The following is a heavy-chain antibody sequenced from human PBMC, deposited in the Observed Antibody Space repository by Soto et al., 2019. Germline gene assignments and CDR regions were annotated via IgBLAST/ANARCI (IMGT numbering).Heavy chain of an antibody. CDR2: ISYDGSNK. CDR1: GFTFSSYA. J-gene: IGHJ4*02. Sequence: PGGSLRLSCAASGFTFSSYAMHWVRQAPGKGLEWVAVISYDGSNKYYADSVKGRFTISRDNSKNTLYLQMNSLRAEDTAVYYCAREGYSYGPFDYWGQGTLVTVS. D-gene: IGHD5-18*01. V-gene: IGHV3-30-3*01. CDR3: AREGYSYGPFDY.